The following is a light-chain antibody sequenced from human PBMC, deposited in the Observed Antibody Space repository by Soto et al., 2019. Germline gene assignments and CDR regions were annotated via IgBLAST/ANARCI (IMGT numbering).Light chain of an antibody. Sequence: EIVLTQSPATLSLSPGDRATLSCRASQSVSSYLAWYQQKPGQAPRLLIYDASNRATGIPARFSGSGSGTDFTLTISSLEPEDFAVYYCQQRSNWPVSLTFGGGTKVEIK. V-gene: IGKV3-11*01. CDR3: QQRSNWPVSLT. CDR1: QSVSSY. J-gene: IGKJ4*01. CDR2: DAS.